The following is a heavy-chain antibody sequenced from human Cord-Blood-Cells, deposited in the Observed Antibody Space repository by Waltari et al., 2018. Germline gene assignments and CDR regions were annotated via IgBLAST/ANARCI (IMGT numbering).Heavy chain of an antibody. V-gene: IGHV1-2*06. CDR2: INPNSGGT. Sequence: QVQLVQSGAEVKKPGASVKVSCKASGYTFTGYYMHWVRQAPGQGLEWMGRINPNSGGTNYAQEFQGRVTMTRDTSISTAYMELSRLRSDDTAVYYCASTSNWVFNWYFDLWGRGTLVTVSS. CDR1: GYTFTGYY. D-gene: IGHD7-27*01. CDR3: ASTSNWVFNWYFDL. J-gene: IGHJ2*01.